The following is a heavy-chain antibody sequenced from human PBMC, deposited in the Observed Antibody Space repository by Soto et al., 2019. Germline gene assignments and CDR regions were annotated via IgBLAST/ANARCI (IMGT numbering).Heavy chain of an antibody. CDR3: ARATLPRYCSSTSCQRRFNWFDP. D-gene: IGHD2-2*01. Sequence: SESLSRTCALAGGSISSSNWWSWVRQPPGRGRGWIGEIYHSGSTNYNPSLKSRVTISVDKSKNQFSLKLSSVTAADTAVYYCARATLPRYCSSTSCQRRFNWFDPWGQGTLVTVSS. J-gene: IGHJ5*02. CDR1: GGSISSSNW. CDR2: IYHSGST. V-gene: IGHV4-4*02.